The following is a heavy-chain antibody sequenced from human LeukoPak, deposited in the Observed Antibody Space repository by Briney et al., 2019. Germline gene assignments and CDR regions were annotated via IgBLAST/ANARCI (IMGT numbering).Heavy chain of an antibody. Sequence: PVGSLRLSCAASGFTFISYAMCWVRQAPRRGREWVSAIRCSGGSTYYADSVKARFTISRDNSKNALYLKMNSLRGEDTAVYYCAKDPAPLGVVIPNYFDYWGQGTLVTVSS. CDR3: AKDPAPLGVVIPNYFDY. CDR1: GFTFISYA. D-gene: IGHD3-3*01. J-gene: IGHJ4*02. V-gene: IGHV3-23*01. CDR2: IRCSGGST.